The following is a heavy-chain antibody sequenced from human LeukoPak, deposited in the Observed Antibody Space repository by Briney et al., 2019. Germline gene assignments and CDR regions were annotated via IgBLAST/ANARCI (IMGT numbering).Heavy chain of an antibody. CDR1: GYTFTSYY. D-gene: IGHD5-12*01. V-gene: IGHV1-46*01. Sequence: ASVKVSCKASGYTFTSYYMHWVRQAPGQGLEWMGIINPSGGSTSYAQKFQGRVTMTRNTSISTAYMELSSLRSEDTAVYYCARGGYSGYDSDYWGQGTLVTVSS. J-gene: IGHJ4*02. CDR2: INPSGGST. CDR3: ARGGYSGYDSDY.